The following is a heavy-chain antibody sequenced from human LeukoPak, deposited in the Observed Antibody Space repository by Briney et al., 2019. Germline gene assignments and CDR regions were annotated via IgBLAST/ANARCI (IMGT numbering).Heavy chain of an antibody. V-gene: IGHV4-31*03. CDR2: IYYSGST. Sequence: SETLSLTCTVSGGPISSGGYYWSWIRQHPGKGLEWIGYIYYSGSTYYNPSLKSRVTISVDTSKNQFSLKLSSVTAADTAVYYCAGALTEQWLVGNWGQGTLVTVSS. CDR3: AGALTEQWLVGN. CDR1: GGPISSGGYY. J-gene: IGHJ4*02. D-gene: IGHD6-19*01.